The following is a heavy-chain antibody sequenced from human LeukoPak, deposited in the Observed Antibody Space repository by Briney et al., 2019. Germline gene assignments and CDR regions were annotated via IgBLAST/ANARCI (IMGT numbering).Heavy chain of an antibody. J-gene: IGHJ4*02. D-gene: IGHD3-3*01. Sequence: SETLSLTCTVSSGSISSGDYYWSWIRQPPGKGLEWIGYIYYSGSTYYNPSLKSRVTISVDTSKNQFSLKLSSVTAADTAVYYCARTSGYVFWSGYYRSDYWGQGTLVTVSS. V-gene: IGHV4-30-4*08. CDR1: SGSISSGDYY. CDR2: IYYSGST. CDR3: ARTSGYVFWSGYYRSDY.